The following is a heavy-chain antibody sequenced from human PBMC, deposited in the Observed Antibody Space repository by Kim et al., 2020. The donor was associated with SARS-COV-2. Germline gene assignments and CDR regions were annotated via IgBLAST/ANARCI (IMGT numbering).Heavy chain of an antibody. D-gene: IGHD2-2*01. CDR3: ARVAYCSSTSCLHFDY. Sequence: GGSLRLSCAASGFTFSSYSMNWVRQAPGKGLEWVSSISSSSSYIYYADSVKGRFTISRDNAKNSLYLQMNSLRAEDTAVYYCARVAYCSSTSCLHFDYWGQGTLVTVSS. CDR2: ISSSSSYI. V-gene: IGHV3-21*01. CDR1: GFTFSSYS. J-gene: IGHJ4*02.